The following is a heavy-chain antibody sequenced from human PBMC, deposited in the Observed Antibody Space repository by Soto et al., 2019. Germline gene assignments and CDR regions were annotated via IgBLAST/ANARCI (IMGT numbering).Heavy chain of an antibody. CDR2: IYHSGST. CDR3: AREFDSWTGTNFDP. D-gene: IGHD3-9*01. V-gene: IGHV4-4*02. CDR1: GGSISSINW. J-gene: IGHJ5*02. Sequence: ASETLSLTCAVSGGSISSINWWSWVRQPPGKGLEWIGEIYHSGSTNYNPSLKSRVTISVDKSKNQFSLKLSSVTAADTAVYYCAREFDSWTGTNFDPWGQGTLVTVSS.